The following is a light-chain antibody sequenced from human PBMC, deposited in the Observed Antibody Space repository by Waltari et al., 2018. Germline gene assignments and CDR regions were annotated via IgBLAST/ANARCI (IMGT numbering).Light chain of an antibody. V-gene: IGLV1-44*01. CDR1: TSNVGTNT. CDR2: DDN. J-gene: IGLJ2*01. CDR3: SAWDDSLRGPA. Sequence: QSVLTQPPSASGTPGQRVTFFCSGTTSNVGTNTVKWYQQLPGTAPKLLIFDDNQRSSGGPDRFSGSRSCTSASLAINGLQSEDEADYYCSAWDDSLRGPAFGGGTKLTVL.